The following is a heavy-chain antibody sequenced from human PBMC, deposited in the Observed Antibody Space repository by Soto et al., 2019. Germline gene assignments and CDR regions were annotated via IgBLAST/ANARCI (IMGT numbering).Heavy chain of an antibody. Sequence: SETLSLTYTVSGGTISSYYWSWIRQTPGKGLEWIGYIYYSGSTNYNPSLKSRVTISVDTSKNQFSLKLSSVTAADTAVYYCARVRSSSWYLQYGMDVWGQGTTVTVSS. V-gene: IGHV4-59*01. D-gene: IGHD6-13*01. CDR2: IYYSGST. J-gene: IGHJ6*02. CDR3: ARVRSSSWYLQYGMDV. CDR1: GGTISSYY.